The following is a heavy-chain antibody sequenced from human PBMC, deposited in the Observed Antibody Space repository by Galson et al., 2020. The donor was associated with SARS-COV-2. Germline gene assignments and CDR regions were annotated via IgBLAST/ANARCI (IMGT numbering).Heavy chain of an antibody. J-gene: IGHJ6*02. CDR2: IYPDDSDT. V-gene: IGHV5-51*01. D-gene: IGHD3-3*01. Sequence: GESLKISCTGSGYNFNNYWIAWVRQMPGKGLEWMGIIYPDDSDTRYSPSFQGQVTISADKSISTAYLQWSSLKASDTAMYYCARRFLEGYYYGMDVWGQGTTVTVSS. CDR3: ARRFLEGYYYGMDV. CDR1: GYNFNNYW.